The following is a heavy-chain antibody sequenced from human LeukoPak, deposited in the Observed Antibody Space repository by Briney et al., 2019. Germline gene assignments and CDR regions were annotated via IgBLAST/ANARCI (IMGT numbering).Heavy chain of an antibody. J-gene: IGHJ4*02. CDR3: AKRGIVIRAVIIVGFHKEAYYFDY. Sequence: GGSLRLSCAVSGITLSNHGMSWVRQAPGKGLEWVAGISDSGGSTNYADSGKGRFTISRDNPKNTLYLQMNSLRAEDTAVYFCAKRGIVIRAVIIVGFHKEAYYFDYWGQGALVTVSS. CDR1: GITLSNHG. CDR2: ISDSGGST. V-gene: IGHV3-23*01. D-gene: IGHD3-10*01.